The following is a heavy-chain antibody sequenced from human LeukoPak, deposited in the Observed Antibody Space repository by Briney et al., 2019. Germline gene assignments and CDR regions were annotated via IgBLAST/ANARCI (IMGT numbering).Heavy chain of an antibody. CDR1: GGSISSSSYY. V-gene: IGHV4-39*01. J-gene: IGHJ4*02. CDR2: IHYSGST. CDR3: ARGPTTVTRAFDY. Sequence: PSETLSLTCTVSGGSISSSSYYWGWIRQPPGKGLEWIGSIHYSGSTYYNASLKSRVTISVNTSKNQFSLKLSSVTAADTAVYYCARGPTTVTRAFDYWGQGSLVTVSS. D-gene: IGHD4-17*01.